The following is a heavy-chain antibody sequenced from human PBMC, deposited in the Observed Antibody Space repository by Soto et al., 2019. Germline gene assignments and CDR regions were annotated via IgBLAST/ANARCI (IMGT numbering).Heavy chain of an antibody. CDR1: GFTFSSYG. CDR3: ATDVVVGATPGLGDYYYYYGMDV. CDR2: ISYDGSNK. D-gene: IGHD1-26*01. Sequence: QVQLVESGGGVVQPGRSLRLSCAASGFTFSSYGMHWVRQAPGKGLEWVALISYDGSNKYYADSVKGRFTISRDNSKNTLYLQMNSLRAEDTAVYYCATDVVVGATPGLGDYYYYYGMDVWGQGTTVTVSS. J-gene: IGHJ6*02. V-gene: IGHV3-30*03.